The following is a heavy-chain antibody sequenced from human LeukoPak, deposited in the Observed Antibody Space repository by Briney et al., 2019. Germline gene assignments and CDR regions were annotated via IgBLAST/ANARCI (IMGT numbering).Heavy chain of an antibody. J-gene: IGHJ4*02. Sequence: PSETLSLTCTVSGGSISSSSYYWGWIRQPPGKGLEWIGSIYYSGSTYYNPSLKSRVTISVDTSKYQLSLKLSSVTGADTAVYYCASDSGYDYYFDYWGQGTLVTVSS. CDR1: GGSISSSSYY. CDR2: IYYSGST. D-gene: IGHD5-12*01. CDR3: ASDSGYDYYFDY. V-gene: IGHV4-39*01.